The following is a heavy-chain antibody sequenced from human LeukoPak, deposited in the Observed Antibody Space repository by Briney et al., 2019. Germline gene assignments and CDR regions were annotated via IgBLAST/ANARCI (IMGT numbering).Heavy chain of an antibody. J-gene: IGHJ4*02. CDR3: ARDAYSGYPADY. CDR2: INPSGGST. V-gene: IGHV1-46*01. Sequence: ASVKVSCKASGYTFTSYGISWVRQAPGQGLEWMGIINPSGGSTSYAQKFQGRVTMTRDTSTSTVYMELSSLRSEDTAVYYCARDAYSGYPADYWGQGTLVTVSS. CDR1: GYTFTSYG. D-gene: IGHD5-12*01.